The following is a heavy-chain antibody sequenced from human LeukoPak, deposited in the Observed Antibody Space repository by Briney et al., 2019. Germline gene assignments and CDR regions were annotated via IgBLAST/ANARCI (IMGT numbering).Heavy chain of an antibody. Sequence: SVKVSCKASGGTFSSYAISWVRQAPGQGLEWMGGIIPIFGTANYAQKFQGRVTITADESTSTAYMELSSLRSEDTAVYYYVRDPGELIVATTFDYWGQGTLVTVSS. D-gene: IGHD5-12*01. J-gene: IGHJ4*02. CDR2: IIPIFGTA. CDR1: GGTFSSYA. CDR3: VRDPGELIVATTFDY. V-gene: IGHV1-69*13.